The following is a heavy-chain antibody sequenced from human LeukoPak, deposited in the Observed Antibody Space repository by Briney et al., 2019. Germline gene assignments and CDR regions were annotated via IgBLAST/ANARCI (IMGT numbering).Heavy chain of an antibody. CDR3: AKEGTYYYDSSDSTRFDY. CDR1: GFTFSSYS. V-gene: IGHV3-9*01. D-gene: IGHD3-22*01. CDR2: ISWNGGSV. J-gene: IGHJ4*02. Sequence: GGSLRLSCAASGFTFSSYSMNWVRQAPGKGLEWVSGISWNGGSVDYADSVKGRFTISRDNAKNSLYLQMNSLRSDDTAFYYCAKEGTYYYDSSDSTRFDYWGQGTLVTVSS.